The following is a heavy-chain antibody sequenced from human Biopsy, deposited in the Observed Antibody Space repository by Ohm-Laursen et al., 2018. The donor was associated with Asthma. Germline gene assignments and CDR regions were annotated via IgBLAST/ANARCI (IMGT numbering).Heavy chain of an antibody. Sequence: SLRLSCTASGFTFSHYNMNWVRQAPGKGLEWVSSITDTSRYIKYADSVKGRFTISRDNAKNSLYLQMNSLRPEDTALYYCAKDGVTTVTTTAFDMWGQGTMVTVAS. J-gene: IGHJ3*02. D-gene: IGHD4-17*01. CDR1: GFTFSHYN. CDR3: AKDGVTTVTTTAFDM. V-gene: IGHV3-21*04. CDR2: ITDTSRYI.